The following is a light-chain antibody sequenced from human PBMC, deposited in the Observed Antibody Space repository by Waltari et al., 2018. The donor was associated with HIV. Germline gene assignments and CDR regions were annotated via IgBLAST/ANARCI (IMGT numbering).Light chain of an antibody. Sequence: QSALTQPASVSVSPGQSITISCSGSSSDIGRYDLVSWYQQHPDKAPKLMIYEGTKRPSGVSSRFSASKSGNTASLTISGLQAEDEANYYCCSYGGSSSWVFGGGTKLTVL. V-gene: IGLV2-23*01. CDR3: CSYGGSSSWV. CDR2: EGT. CDR1: SSDIGRYDL. J-gene: IGLJ3*02.